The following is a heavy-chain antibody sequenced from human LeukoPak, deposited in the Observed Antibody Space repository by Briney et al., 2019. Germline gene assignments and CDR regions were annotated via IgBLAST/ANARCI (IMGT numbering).Heavy chain of an antibody. CDR2: IIPIFGTA. V-gene: IGHV1-69*13. CDR1: GGTFISYA. D-gene: IGHD3-22*01. CDR3: ASFLSSGYYDDY. J-gene: IGHJ4*02. Sequence: ASVKVSCTASGGTFISYAISWVRQAPGQGLEWMGGIIPIFGTANYAQKFQGRVTITADESTGTAYMELSSLRSEDTAVYYCASFLSSGYYDDYWGQGTLVTVSS.